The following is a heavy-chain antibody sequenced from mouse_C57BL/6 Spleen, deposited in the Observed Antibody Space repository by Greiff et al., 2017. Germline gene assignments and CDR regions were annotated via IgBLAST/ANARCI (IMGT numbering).Heavy chain of an antibody. D-gene: IGHD3-1*01. J-gene: IGHJ4*01. CDR3: ARSRTGYAMDY. CDR2: INPYNGGT. CDR1: GYTFTDYY. Sequence: EVQLQESGPVLVKPGASVKMSCKASGYTFTDYYMNWVKQSHGKSLEWIGVINPYNGGTSYNQKFKGKATLTVDKSSSTAYMELNSLTSEDSAVYYCARSRTGYAMDYWGQGTSVTVSS. V-gene: IGHV1-19*01.